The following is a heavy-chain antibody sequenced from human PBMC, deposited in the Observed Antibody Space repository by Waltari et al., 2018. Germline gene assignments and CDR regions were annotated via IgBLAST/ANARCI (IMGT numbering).Heavy chain of an antibody. CDR2: IDWDDDK. J-gene: IGHJ6*03. V-gene: IGHV2-70*15. CDR3: ARGRGTRYYYYYMDV. D-gene: IGHD5-12*01. Sequence: QVTLRESGPALVKPTQTLTLTCTFSGFSLSTSGMCVSWIRQPPGKALEWLARIDWDDDKYYSTSLKTKLTISKDTSKNQVVLTMTNMDPVDIATYYCARGRGTRYYYYYMDVWGKGTTVTVSS. CDR1: GFSLSTSGMC.